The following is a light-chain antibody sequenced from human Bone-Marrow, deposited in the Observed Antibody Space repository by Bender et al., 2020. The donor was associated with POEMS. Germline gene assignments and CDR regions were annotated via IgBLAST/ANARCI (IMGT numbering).Light chain of an antibody. CDR2: DTT. V-gene: IGLV7-46*01. J-gene: IGLJ2*01. CDR3: LLVCSGTWA. Sequence: QPGLTQEPLLTVSRLGSVTPTSPSITAAVTSGHITYCFHQSPTQAPRPLIYDTTKKYAGTPTRLSGSLLATKEALTLAGEQADDEAEYYCLLVCSGTWAFGGGTRLTVL. CDR1: TAAVTSGHI.